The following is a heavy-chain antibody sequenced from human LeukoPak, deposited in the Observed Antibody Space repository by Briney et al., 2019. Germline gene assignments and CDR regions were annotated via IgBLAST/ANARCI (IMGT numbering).Heavy chain of an antibody. CDR3: AREVDVGGFFDY. V-gene: IGHV1-2*02. CDR1: GYTFTSYY. CDR2: INPNSGGT. D-gene: IGHD3-10*02. J-gene: IGHJ4*02. Sequence: ASVKVSCKASGYTFTSYYMHWVRQAPGQGLEWMGWINPNSGGTNYAQKFQGRVTMTRDTSISTAYMELSRLRSDDTAVYYCAREVDVGGFFDYWGQGTLVTVSS.